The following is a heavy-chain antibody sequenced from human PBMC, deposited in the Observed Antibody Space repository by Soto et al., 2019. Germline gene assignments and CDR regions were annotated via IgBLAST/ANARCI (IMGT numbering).Heavy chain of an antibody. V-gene: IGHV1-18*01. Sequence: GASVKVSCKASGYTFTSYGISWVRQAPGQGLEWMGWISAYNGNTNYAQKLQGRVTMTTDTSTSTAYMELRSLRSDDTAVYYCARVPNLRSPVDIVATDPVDAFDIWGQGTMVTVSS. CDR2: ISAYNGNT. D-gene: IGHD5-12*01. CDR3: ARVPNLRSPVDIVATDPVDAFDI. CDR1: GYTFTSYG. J-gene: IGHJ3*02.